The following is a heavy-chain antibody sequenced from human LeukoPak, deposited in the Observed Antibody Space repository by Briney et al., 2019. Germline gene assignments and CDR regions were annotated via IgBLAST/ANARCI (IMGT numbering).Heavy chain of an antibody. Sequence: GASVKVSCKASGNSFTNYNMHWVRLAPGQGLEWMGIITPCNGATNYAQKFQGRVTMTRDTSTSAVYMELRSLKSEDTAVYYCTREVAAPYRFDDWGPGTLVTVSS. J-gene: IGHJ4*02. D-gene: IGHD2-15*01. CDR1: GNSFTNYN. CDR3: TREVAAPYRFDD. CDR2: ITPCNGAT. V-gene: IGHV1-46*01.